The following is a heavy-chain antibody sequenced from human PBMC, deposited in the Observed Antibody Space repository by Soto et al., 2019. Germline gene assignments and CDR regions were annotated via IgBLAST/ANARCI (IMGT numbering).Heavy chain of an antibody. J-gene: IGHJ5*02. CDR1: GYTFTGYY. D-gene: IGHD1-1*01. CDR2: INPNSGGT. Sequence: QVQLVQSGAEVKKPGASVKVSCKASGYTFTGYYMHWVRQAPGQGLEWMGWINPNSGGTNYAQKFQGWVTMTRDTSISTADMDLSRLRSADTAVYYCARGPYRTTGTTPPGWFDPWGQGTLVTVSS. V-gene: IGHV1-2*04. CDR3: ARGPYRTTGTTPPGWFDP.